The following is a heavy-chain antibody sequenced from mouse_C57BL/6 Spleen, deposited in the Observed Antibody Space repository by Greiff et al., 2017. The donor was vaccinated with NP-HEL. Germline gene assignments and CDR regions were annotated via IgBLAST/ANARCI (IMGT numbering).Heavy chain of an antibody. D-gene: IGHD2-4*01. V-gene: IGHV1-26*01. CDR3: ARGDYGGY. CDR1: GYTFTDYY. CDR2: INPNNGGT. J-gene: IGHJ3*01. Sequence: EVQLQQSGPELVKPGASVKISCKASGYTFTDYYMNWVKQSHGKSLEWIGDINPNNGGTSYNQKFKGKATLTVDKSSSTAYMELRSLTSEDSAVYYCARGDYGGYWGQGTLVTVSA.